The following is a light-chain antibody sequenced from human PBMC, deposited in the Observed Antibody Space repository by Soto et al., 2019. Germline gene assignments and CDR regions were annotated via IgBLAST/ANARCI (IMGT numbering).Light chain of an antibody. CDR3: QPSYSTPLT. J-gene: IGKJ5*01. Sequence: DIQMTQTQSSLSASVGDRVTITCRASQSIGSYLSWYQQKLGKAPKLLIYAASSLQTGVPSRFSGSGSGTDFTLTIGSLQPADYATYYCQPSYSTPLTFAHETRLEVK. V-gene: IGKV1-39*01. CDR2: AAS. CDR1: QSIGSY.